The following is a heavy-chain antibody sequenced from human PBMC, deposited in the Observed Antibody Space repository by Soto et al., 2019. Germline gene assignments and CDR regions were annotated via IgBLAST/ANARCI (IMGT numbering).Heavy chain of an antibody. D-gene: IGHD3-10*01. CDR2: INHSGST. CDR3: ARVEWGSGTYPDSYYYYYGLAV. V-gene: IGHV4-34*01. J-gene: IGHJ6*02. Sequence: PSETLSLTCAVYGGSFSGYSWNWIRQPPGKGLEWIGEINHSGSTNYNPSLKSRVTISVDTSKNQFSLKLSSVTAADTALYYCARVEWGSGTYPDSYYYYYGLAVWGQGTTVTVSS. CDR1: GGSFSGYS.